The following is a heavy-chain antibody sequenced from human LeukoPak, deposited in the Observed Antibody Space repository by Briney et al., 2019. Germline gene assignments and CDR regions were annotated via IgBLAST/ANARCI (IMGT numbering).Heavy chain of an antibody. V-gene: IGHV1-18*01. CDR1: GYTFTNYG. J-gene: IGHJ5*02. CDR2: ISAYNGNT. D-gene: IGHD6-13*01. Sequence: ASVKVSCKASGYTFTNYGISWVRQAPGQGLEWMGWISAYNGNTNYAQKVQGRVTMTTDTSTSTAYMELRSLRSDYTAVYYCARDLSDGRIGAGGLDPWGQGTLVTVSS. CDR3: ARDLSDGRIGAGGLDP.